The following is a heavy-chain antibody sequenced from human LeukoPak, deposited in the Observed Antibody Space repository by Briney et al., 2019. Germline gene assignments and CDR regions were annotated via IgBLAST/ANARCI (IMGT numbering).Heavy chain of an antibody. Sequence: TLSLTCSVSGGFSSRYYWSWIRQPPGKALEWLALIYWDDDKRYSPSLKSRVTITKDTSKNQVVLTMTNMDPVDTATYYCAHRLIGIAAAGKGYFEYWGQGTLVTVSS. CDR1: GGFSSRYY. J-gene: IGHJ4*02. V-gene: IGHV2-5*08. D-gene: IGHD6-13*01. CDR3: AHRLIGIAAAGKGYFEY. CDR2: IYWDDDK.